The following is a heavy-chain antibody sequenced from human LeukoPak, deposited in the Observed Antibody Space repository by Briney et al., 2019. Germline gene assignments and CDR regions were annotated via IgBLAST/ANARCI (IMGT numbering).Heavy chain of an antibody. V-gene: IGHV3-21*01. CDR2: ISSSSSYI. J-gene: IGHJ4*02. Sequence: PGGSLRLSCAASGFTFDDYAMNWVRQAPGKGLEWVSSISSSSSYIYYADSVKGRFTISRDNAKNSLYLQMNSLRAEDTAVYYCARELIAAAEPFDYWGQGTLVTVSS. CDR3: ARELIAAAEPFDY. D-gene: IGHD6-13*01. CDR1: GFTFDDYA.